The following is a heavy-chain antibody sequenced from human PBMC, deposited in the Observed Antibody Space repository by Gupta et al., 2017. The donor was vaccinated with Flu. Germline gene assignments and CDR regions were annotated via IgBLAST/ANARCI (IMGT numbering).Heavy chain of an antibody. CDR1: GFTFSGYE. V-gene: IGHV3-33*01. Sequence: QVQLVGSGGGVVQPGESLKLSCATSGFTFSGYEMHWVRQAPGKGLEWVAVIWYNGNNEDYADSVKGRFTISRDNSNSTLFLQMNSLRADDTAVYFCTREDPGGDFGDDGSQRSLVIVSS. CDR2: IWYNGNNE. D-gene: IGHD4-17*01. J-gene: IGHJ4*02. CDR3: TREDPGGDFGDD.